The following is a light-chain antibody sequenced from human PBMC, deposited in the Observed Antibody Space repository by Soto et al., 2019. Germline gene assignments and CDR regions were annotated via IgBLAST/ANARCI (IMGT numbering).Light chain of an antibody. Sequence: DIHMTQSPSSLSASVGYRFTITCRASQTISSWLAWYQQKPGKAPKLLIYKASTLKSGVPSRFRGSGSGTEFTLTISSLQPDDFATYYCQHYNSYSAAFGQGTKVDIK. J-gene: IGKJ1*01. V-gene: IGKV1-5*03. CDR2: KAS. CDR3: QHYNSYSAA. CDR1: QTISSW.